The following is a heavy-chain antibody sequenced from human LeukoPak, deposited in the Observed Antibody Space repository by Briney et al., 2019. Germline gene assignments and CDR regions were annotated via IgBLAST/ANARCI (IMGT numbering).Heavy chain of an antibody. Sequence: QPGGSLRLSCAASGFTFKNYWMHWVRQAPGTGLVWGSRIDHDGSGTSYADSVKGRFTVSRDNAKSTLYLQMNTLRAEDTAVYYCVRDLPQTGYSYDYWGQGTLVTVSS. CDR1: GFTFKNYW. CDR3: VRDLPQTGYSYDY. J-gene: IGHJ4*02. CDR2: IDHDGSGT. V-gene: IGHV3-74*01. D-gene: IGHD5-18*01.